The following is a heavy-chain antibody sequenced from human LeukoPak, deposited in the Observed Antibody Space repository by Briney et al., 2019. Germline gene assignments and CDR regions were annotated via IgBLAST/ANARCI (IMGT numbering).Heavy chain of an antibody. V-gene: IGHV3-53*01. Sequence: GGSLRLSCAASGFTVSSNYMSWVRQAPGKGLEWVSVIYRGGSTYYADSVKGRFTISRDNSKNTLYLQMNSLRAEDTAVYYCARVGGYSYGYFDYWGQGTLVTVSS. J-gene: IGHJ4*02. D-gene: IGHD5-18*01. CDR1: GFTVSSNY. CDR3: ARVGGYSYGYFDY. CDR2: IYRGGST.